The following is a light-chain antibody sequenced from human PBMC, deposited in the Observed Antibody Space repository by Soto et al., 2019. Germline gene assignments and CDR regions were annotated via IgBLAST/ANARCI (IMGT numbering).Light chain of an antibody. CDR3: CSYAGTPRYV. CDR1: SGDVGYYNY. J-gene: IGLJ1*01. V-gene: IGLV2-11*01. Sequence: QSALTQPRSVSGSPGQSLTISCTGTSGDVGYYNYVSWYQQHPGKAPKVMIYDVTERPSGVPDRFSGSKSGNTASLTISGLQAEDEADYYCCSYAGTPRYVLGTGTKVTVL. CDR2: DVT.